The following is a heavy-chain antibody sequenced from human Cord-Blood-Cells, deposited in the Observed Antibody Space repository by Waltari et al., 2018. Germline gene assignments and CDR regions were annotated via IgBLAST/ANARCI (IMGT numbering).Heavy chain of an antibody. V-gene: IGHV3-53*01. CDR3: ARGWFGEFDY. CDR2: IYSGGST. CDR1: GFNVSSNY. Sequence: EVQLVESGGGLIQSGGSLRLSCAASGFNVSSNYMSWVRQAPGKGLEWVSVIYSGGSTYYAESVNGRFTISRDNSKNTLYLQMNSLRAEDTAVYYCARGWFGEFDYWGQGTLVTVSS. J-gene: IGHJ4*02. D-gene: IGHD3-10*01.